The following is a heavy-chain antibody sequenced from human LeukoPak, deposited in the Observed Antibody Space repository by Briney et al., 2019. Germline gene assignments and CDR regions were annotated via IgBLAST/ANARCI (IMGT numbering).Heavy chain of an antibody. CDR3: ARDVGYNNDWPA. CDR1: GFSFRTYE. J-gene: IGHJ5*02. CDR2: ISVGGSDE. Sequence: PGGSLRLSCVASGFSFRTYEMNWVRQAPGKGLEWISYISVGGSDEDYADSVKGRFSISRDNAKNSLFLQMNSLRVEDTAVYYCARDVGYNNDWPAWGQGTLVTVSS. D-gene: IGHD1-1*01. V-gene: IGHV3-48*03.